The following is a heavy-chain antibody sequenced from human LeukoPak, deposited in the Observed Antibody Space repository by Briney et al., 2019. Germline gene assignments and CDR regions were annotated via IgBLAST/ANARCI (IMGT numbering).Heavy chain of an antibody. CDR3: ARAKVPDYAKFDY. V-gene: IGHV4-39*07. D-gene: IGHD4-17*01. CDR1: GGSISSSSYY. CDR2: IYYSGST. Sequence: SETLSLTCTVSGGSISSSSYYWGWIRQPPGKGLEWIGSIYYSGSTYYNPSLKSRVTISVDTSKNRFSLKLSSVTAADTAVYYCARAKVPDYAKFDYWGQGTLVTVSS. J-gene: IGHJ4*02.